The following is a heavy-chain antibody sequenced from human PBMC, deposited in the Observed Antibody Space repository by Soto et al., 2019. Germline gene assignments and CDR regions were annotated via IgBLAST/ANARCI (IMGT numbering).Heavy chain of an antibody. V-gene: IGHV4-61*01. CDR1: GGSVTTGSYN. CDR2: IFFTGIT. Sequence: QVQLQESGPGLVRPSETLSLTCTVSGGSVTTGSYNWSWIRRPPGKGLEWIGNIFFTGITHYNPSHNSRVPMSVDTSKNQFSLTVSSVTAADTAVYYCASDGHGMDVWGQGTTVTVSS. CDR3: ASDGHGMDV. J-gene: IGHJ6*02.